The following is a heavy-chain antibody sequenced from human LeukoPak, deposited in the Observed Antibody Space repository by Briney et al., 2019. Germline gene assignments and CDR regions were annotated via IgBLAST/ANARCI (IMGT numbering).Heavy chain of an antibody. CDR3: EKDQWLVLNY. J-gene: IGHJ4*02. Sequence: GGSLRLSCAASGFTFINYGMHWVRQAPGKGLEWVAFIQYSGNNKYYADSVKGRFTISRDNSENTLYLQMNSLRSDDTALYYCEKDQWLVLNYWGQGTLVTVSS. D-gene: IGHD6-19*01. V-gene: IGHV3-30*02. CDR1: GFTFINYG. CDR2: IQYSGNNK.